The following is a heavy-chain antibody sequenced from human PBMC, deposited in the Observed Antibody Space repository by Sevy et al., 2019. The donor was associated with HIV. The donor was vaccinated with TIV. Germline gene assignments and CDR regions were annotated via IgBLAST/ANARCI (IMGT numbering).Heavy chain of an antibody. V-gene: IGHV1-2*02. CDR3: ARANQVSSITIFGVVIRGFDY. CDR1: GYTFTGYY. J-gene: IGHJ4*02. D-gene: IGHD3-3*01. CDR2: INPNSGGT. Sequence: ASVKVSCKASGYTFTGYYMHWVRQAPGQGLEWMGWINPNSGGTNYAQKFQGRVTMTRDTSISTAYMKLSRLRSDDTAVYYRARANQVSSITIFGVVIRGFDYWGQGTLVTVSS.